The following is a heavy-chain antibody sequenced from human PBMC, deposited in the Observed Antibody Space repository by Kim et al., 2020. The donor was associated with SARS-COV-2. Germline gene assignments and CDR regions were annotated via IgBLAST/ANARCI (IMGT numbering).Heavy chain of an antibody. CDR1: GFTFSSYS. J-gene: IGHJ3*02. D-gene: IGHD3-22*01. CDR3: ARHLTYDSSGLSPPSLLGAAFDI. V-gene: IGHV3-21*01. CDR2: ISSSSYI. Sequence: GGSLRLSCAASGFTFSSYSMNWVRQAPGKGLEWVSSISSSSYIYYADSVKGRFTISRDNAKNSLYLQMNSLRAEDTAVYYCARHLTYDSSGLSPPSLLGAAFDIWGQGTMVTVSS.